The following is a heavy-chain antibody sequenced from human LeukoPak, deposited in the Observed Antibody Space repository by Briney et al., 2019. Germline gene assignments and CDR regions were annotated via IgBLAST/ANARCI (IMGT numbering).Heavy chain of an antibody. CDR2: IYSSGST. V-gene: IGHV4-61*02. Sequence: PSETLSLTCTVSGGSISSTNYYWTWIRQPAGKGLEWIGRIYSSGSTNYNPSLKSRVTMSVDTSKNQFSLKLSSVTAAETAVYYCTRDCYASKTYCTNDAFDVWGQGTLVTVSS. CDR3: TRDCYASKTYCTNDAFDV. J-gene: IGHJ3*01. CDR1: GGSISSTNYY. D-gene: IGHD3-10*01.